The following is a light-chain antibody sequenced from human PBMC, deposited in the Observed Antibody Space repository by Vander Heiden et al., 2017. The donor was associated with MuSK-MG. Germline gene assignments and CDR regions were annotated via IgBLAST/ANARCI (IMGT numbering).Light chain of an antibody. CDR2: RDS. V-gene: IGLV3-9*01. J-gene: IGLJ2*01. CDR1: NIGSKN. CDR3: QVWDSRVV. Sequence: SYELTQPLSVSVALGQTARITCGGNNIGSKNVHWYQQKPGQALVLVIYRDSNRPSGIPERFSGSNSGNTATLTISRAQAGDEAYYYWQVWDSRVVFGGGTKLTVL.